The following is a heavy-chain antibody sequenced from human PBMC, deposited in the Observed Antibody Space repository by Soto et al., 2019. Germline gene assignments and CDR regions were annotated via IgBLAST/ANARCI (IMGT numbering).Heavy chain of an antibody. CDR3: ARAGPIWFGPRYGLDV. J-gene: IGHJ6*02. CDR1: GGSISSGGYY. D-gene: IGHD3-10*01. V-gene: IGHV4-31*03. CDR2: IYYIGST. Sequence: SETLSLTCTVSGGSISSGGYYWSWIRQHPGKGLEWIGYIYYIGSTYYNPSLKSRVTISVDTSKNQFSLKLSSVTAADTAVYYCARAGPIWFGPRYGLDVWGQGTTVTVSS.